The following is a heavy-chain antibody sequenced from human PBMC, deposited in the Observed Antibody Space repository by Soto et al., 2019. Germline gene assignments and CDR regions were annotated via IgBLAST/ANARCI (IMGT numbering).Heavy chain of an antibody. CDR3: AKDHRYYDFWSGLFDY. V-gene: IGHV3-23*01. CDR2: ISGSGGST. CDR1: GFTFSSYA. D-gene: IGHD3-3*01. Sequence: PGGSLRLSCAASGFTFSSYAMSWVRQAPGKGLEWVSAISGSGGSTYYADSVKGRFTISRDNSKNTLYLQMNSLRAEDTAVYYCAKDHRYYDFWSGLFDYWGQGXLVTVYS. J-gene: IGHJ4*02.